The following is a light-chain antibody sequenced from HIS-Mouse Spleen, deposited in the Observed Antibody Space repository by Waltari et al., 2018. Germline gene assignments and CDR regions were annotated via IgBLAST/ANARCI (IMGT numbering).Light chain of an antibody. CDR2: DVS. CDR3: SSYTSSSTYV. CDR1: SSDVGGYNY. Sequence: QSALTQPPPVSGSPGQSITISCTGTSSDVGGYNYVAWYQQHPAKAPKLMIYDVSNRPSGVSNRFSGSKSGNTASLTISGLQAEDEADYYCSSYTSSSTYVFGTGTKVTVL. J-gene: IGLJ1*01. V-gene: IGLV2-14*03.